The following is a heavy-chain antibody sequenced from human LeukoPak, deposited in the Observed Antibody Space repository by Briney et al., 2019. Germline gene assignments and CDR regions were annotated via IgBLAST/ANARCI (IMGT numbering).Heavy chain of an antibody. V-gene: IGHV4-59*01. J-gene: IGHJ4*02. D-gene: IGHD6-13*01. CDR3: ARENSNSWYLDY. CDR1: GGSISTYY. Sequence: PSETLSLTCTVSGGSISTYYWSWIRQPPGKGVEWIGYIYNSGSTNYNPSLKSRVTISVDTSKNQFSLKLSSVTAADTAVYYCARENSNSWYLDYWGQGTLVTVSS. CDR2: IYNSGST.